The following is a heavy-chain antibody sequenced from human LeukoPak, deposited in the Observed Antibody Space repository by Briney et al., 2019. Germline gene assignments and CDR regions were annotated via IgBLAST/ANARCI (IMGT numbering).Heavy chain of an antibody. Sequence: GGSLRLSCAASGFTFSSYSMNWVRQAPGKGLEWVSYISGSSNTIYYADSVKGRFTISRDNAKNSLYLQMNNLRAEDTAVYYCARDWRGYSGYGRLGAFDIWGQGTMVTVSS. V-gene: IGHV3-48*01. J-gene: IGHJ3*02. CDR2: ISGSSNTI. CDR3: ARDWRGYSGYGRLGAFDI. D-gene: IGHD5-12*01. CDR1: GFTFSSYS.